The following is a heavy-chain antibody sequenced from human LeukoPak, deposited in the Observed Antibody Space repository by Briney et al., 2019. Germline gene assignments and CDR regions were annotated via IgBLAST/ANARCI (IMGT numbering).Heavy chain of an antibody. D-gene: IGHD1-26*01. V-gene: IGHV3-21*01. CDR2: ISSSSSYI. J-gene: IGHJ4*02. Sequence: GGSLRLSCAASGFTFSSYAMSWVRQAPGKGLEWVSSISSSSSYIYYADSVKGRFTISRDNAKNSLYLQMNSLRAEDTAVYYCARVARGATTVRSPDWGQGTLVTVSS. CDR1: GFTFSSYA. CDR3: ARVARGATTVRSPD.